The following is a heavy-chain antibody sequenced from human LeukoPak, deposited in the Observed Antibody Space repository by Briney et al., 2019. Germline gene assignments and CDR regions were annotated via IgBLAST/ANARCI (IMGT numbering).Heavy chain of an antibody. Sequence: ASVKVSCKASGYTFTGYYMYWVRQAPGQGLEWMGWINPNSGDTNYAQKFQGRVTMTRDTSISTAYMELSRLRSDDTAVYYCARDSPFCGGDCSPWGQGTLVTVSS. D-gene: IGHD2-21*02. CDR1: GYTFTGYY. CDR3: ARDSPFCGGDCSP. J-gene: IGHJ5*02. V-gene: IGHV1-2*02. CDR2: INPNSGDT.